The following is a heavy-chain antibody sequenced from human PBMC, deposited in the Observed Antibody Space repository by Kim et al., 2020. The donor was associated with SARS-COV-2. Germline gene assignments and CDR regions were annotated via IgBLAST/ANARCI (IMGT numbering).Heavy chain of an antibody. CDR2: INPNSGGT. V-gene: IGHV1-2*06. D-gene: IGHD5-18*01. CDR3: ARATRGYLRYYFDY. Sequence: ASVKVSCKASGYTFTGYYMHWVRQAPGQGLEWMGRINPNSGGTNYAQKFQGRVTMTRDTSISTAYMELSRLRSDDTAVYYCARATRGYLRYYFDYWGQGTLVTVSS. CDR1: GYTFTGYY. J-gene: IGHJ4*02.